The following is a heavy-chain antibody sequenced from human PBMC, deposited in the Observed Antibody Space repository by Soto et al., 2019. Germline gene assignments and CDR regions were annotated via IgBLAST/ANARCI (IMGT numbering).Heavy chain of an antibody. Sequence: QVQLQESGPGLVKPSETLSLTCTVSGGSISSYYWSWIRQPPGKGLEWIGYIYYSGSTNYNPSLKSRVTISVDTSNNQFSLKLSSVTAADTAVYYCARHFSERGVAGLDYWGQGTLVTVSS. CDR1: GGSISSYY. J-gene: IGHJ4*02. V-gene: IGHV4-59*08. CDR2: IYYSGST. CDR3: ARHFSERGVAGLDY. D-gene: IGHD6-19*01.